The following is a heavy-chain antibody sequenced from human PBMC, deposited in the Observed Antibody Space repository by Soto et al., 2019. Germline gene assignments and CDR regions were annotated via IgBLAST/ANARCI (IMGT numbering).Heavy chain of an antibody. Sequence: ASVKVSCKASGYTFTSYDINWVRQATGQGLEWMGWMNPNSGNTGYAQKFQGRVTMTRNTSISTAYMELSSLRSEDTAVYYCARGPSSRITIFGVVLGARNWFDPWGQGTLVTVSS. CDR3: ARGPSSRITIFGVVLGARNWFDP. J-gene: IGHJ5*02. CDR2: MNPNSGNT. D-gene: IGHD3-3*01. CDR1: GYTFTSYD. V-gene: IGHV1-8*01.